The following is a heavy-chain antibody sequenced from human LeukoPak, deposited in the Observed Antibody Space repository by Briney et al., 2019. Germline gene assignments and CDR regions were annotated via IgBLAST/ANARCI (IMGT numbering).Heavy chain of an antibody. J-gene: IGHJ4*02. Sequence: SETLSLTCTVSGGSMSSYYWSWIRQSPGKGLEWIGYIHNSGRTNYNPSLKSRVTGFVDTSKNQVSLRLSSVTAADTAVYYCARHGTISSESYFDYWGQGALVTVSS. V-gene: IGHV4-59*08. CDR1: GGSMSSYY. CDR3: ARHGTISSESYFDY. D-gene: IGHD1-14*01. CDR2: IHNSGRT.